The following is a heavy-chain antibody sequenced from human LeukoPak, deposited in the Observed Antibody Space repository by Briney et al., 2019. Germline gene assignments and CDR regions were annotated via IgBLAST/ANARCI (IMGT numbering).Heavy chain of an antibody. CDR1: GFTVSSNY. Sequence: GGSLRLSCAASGFTVSSNYMSWVRQAPGKGLEWVSVIYSDGSTYYADSVKGRFTISRDNSKNTLYLQMNSLRAEDTAVYYCAKDAGAFNLGGAFDIWGQGTMVTVSS. CDR3: AKDAGAFNLGGAFDI. D-gene: IGHD1-26*01. J-gene: IGHJ3*02. CDR2: IYSDGST. V-gene: IGHV3-53*01.